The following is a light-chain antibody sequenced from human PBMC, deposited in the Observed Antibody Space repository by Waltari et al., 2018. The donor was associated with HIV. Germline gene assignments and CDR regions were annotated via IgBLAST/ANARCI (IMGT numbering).Light chain of an antibody. CDR2: ANK. J-gene: IGLJ2*01. CDR1: RSNFGTGYD. V-gene: IGLV1-40*01. CDR3: QSYDSSLNGHVV. Sequence: QSVLTQAPSVSGAPGQRVTISCTGSRSNFGTGYDVHRYQQLPGTAPKLLIYANKQRPSGVPARVSGSKSATSASLVITGLQAEDEADYYCQSYDSSLNGHVVFGGGTKVTVL.